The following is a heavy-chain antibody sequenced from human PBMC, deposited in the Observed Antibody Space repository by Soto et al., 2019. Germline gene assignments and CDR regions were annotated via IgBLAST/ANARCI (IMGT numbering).Heavy chain of an antibody. CDR2: LIPIFGTA. Sequence: QVQLVQSGAEVKNPGSSVKVSCKASGGTFSSYAISWVRQAPGQGLEWMGGLIPIFGTANYAQKFQGRVTITADESTSTAYMELSSLGSEATAVYYGARVALSGGAAGTRVHNWFDPWGQGTLVTVSS. J-gene: IGHJ5*02. CDR1: GGTFSSYA. D-gene: IGHD6-13*01. CDR3: ARVALSGGAAGTRVHNWFDP. V-gene: IGHV1-69*01.